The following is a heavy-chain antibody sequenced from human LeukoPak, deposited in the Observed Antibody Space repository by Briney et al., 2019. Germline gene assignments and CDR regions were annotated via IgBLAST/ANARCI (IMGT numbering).Heavy chain of an antibody. CDR3: AREGAVADLDY. J-gene: IGHJ4*02. Sequence: GGSLRLSCAASGFTFSRSAMSWVRQAPGKGLEWVSSISSSSSYIYYADSVKGRFTISRDNAKNSLYLQMNSLRAEDTAVYYCAREGAVADLDYWGQGTLVTVSS. CDR1: GFTFSRSA. D-gene: IGHD6-19*01. V-gene: IGHV3-21*01. CDR2: ISSSSSYI.